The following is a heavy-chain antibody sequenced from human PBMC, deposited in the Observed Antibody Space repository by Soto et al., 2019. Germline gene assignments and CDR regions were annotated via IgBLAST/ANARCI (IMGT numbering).Heavy chain of an antibody. CDR3: AKGPRGYSYGAEYHYYYYYMDV. CDR2: ISGSGGST. CDR1: GFTFSSYA. D-gene: IGHD5-18*01. Sequence: GGSLRLSCAASGFTFSSYAMSWVRQAPGKGLEWVSAISGSGGSTYYADSVKGRFTISRDNSKNTLYLQMNSLRAEDTAVYYCAKGPRGYSYGAEYHYYYYYMDVWGKGTTVTVSS. J-gene: IGHJ6*03. V-gene: IGHV3-23*01.